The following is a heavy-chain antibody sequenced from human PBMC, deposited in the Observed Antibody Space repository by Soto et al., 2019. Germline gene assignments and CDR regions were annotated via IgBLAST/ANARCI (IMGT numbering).Heavy chain of an antibody. Sequence: ASVKVSCKASGYTFTGYYMHWVRQAPGQGLEWMRWINPNSGGTNYAQKFQGRVTMTRDTSISTAYMELSRLRSDDTAVYYCATCIVVVPAARYYFDYWGQGTLVTVSS. D-gene: IGHD2-2*01. CDR3: ATCIVVVPAARYYFDY. V-gene: IGHV1-2*02. CDR2: INPNSGGT. CDR1: GYTFTGYY. J-gene: IGHJ4*02.